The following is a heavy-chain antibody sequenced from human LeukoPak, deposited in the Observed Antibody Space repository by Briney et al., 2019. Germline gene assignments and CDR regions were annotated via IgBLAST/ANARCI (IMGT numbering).Heavy chain of an antibody. Sequence: PGGSLRLSCAASGFTVSSNYMSWVRQAPGKGLEWVSVIYSGGSTYYADSVKGRFTISRDNSKNSLYLQMNSLRAEDTAVYYCATYGSGSYPSYYYYGMDVWGQGTTVTVSS. CDR3: ATYGSGSYPSYYYYGMDV. J-gene: IGHJ6*02. CDR2: IYSGGST. V-gene: IGHV3-53*01. CDR1: GFTVSSNY. D-gene: IGHD3-10*01.